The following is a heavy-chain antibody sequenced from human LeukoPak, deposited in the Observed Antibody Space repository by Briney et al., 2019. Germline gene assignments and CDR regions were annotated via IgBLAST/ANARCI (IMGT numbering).Heavy chain of an antibody. CDR1: GLTFHDYA. Sequence: GGSLRLSCAISGLTFHDYAMTWVRQAPGKGLEWVSTIVGDSSKTYYADSVKGRFTISRDNSNYILFLHMNNLRAEHTAIYYCAKQPYNYYYLDVWGKGTTVTVSS. D-gene: IGHD2-21*01. CDR2: IVGDSSKT. CDR3: AKQPYNYYYLDV. V-gene: IGHV3-23*01. J-gene: IGHJ6*03.